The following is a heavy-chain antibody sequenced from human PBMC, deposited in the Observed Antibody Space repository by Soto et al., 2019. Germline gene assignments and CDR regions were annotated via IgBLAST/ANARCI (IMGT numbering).Heavy chain of an antibody. D-gene: IGHD3-3*01. J-gene: IGHJ5*02. Sequence: ASVKVSCKASGGTFSSYAISWVRQAPGQGLEWMGGIIPTFGTANYAQKFQGRVTITADKSTSTAYMELSSLRSEDTAVYYCARDPRITIFGVVPSQGWFDPWGQGTLVTVSS. CDR1: GGTFSSYA. V-gene: IGHV1-69*06. CDR3: ARDPRITIFGVVPSQGWFDP. CDR2: IIPTFGTA.